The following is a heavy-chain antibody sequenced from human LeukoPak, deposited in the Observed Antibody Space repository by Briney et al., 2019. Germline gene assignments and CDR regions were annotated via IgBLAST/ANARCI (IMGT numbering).Heavy chain of an antibody. D-gene: IGHD3-22*01. Sequence: GGSLRLSCAASGFTFSNYWMHWVRQAPGKGLVRVSRIHSDGSTTSYADSVKGRFTISRDNAKNTLYLQMNSLRAEDTAVYYCARSTYYYDSSGYFEFDYWGQGTLVTVSS. V-gene: IGHV3-74*01. CDR1: GFTFSNYW. J-gene: IGHJ4*02. CDR3: ARSTYYYDSSGYFEFDY. CDR2: IHSDGSTT.